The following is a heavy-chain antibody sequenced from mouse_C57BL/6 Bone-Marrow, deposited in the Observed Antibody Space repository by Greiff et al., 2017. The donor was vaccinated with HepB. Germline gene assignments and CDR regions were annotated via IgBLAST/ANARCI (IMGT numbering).Heavy chain of an antibody. CDR3: ARGYYGSSYENAMDY. CDR2: IDPSDSYT. D-gene: IGHD1-1*01. Sequence: QVQLKQPGAELVKPGASVKLSCKASGYTFTSYWMQWVKQRPGQGLEWIGEIDPSDSYTNYNQKFKGKATLTVDTSSSTAYMQLSSLTSEDSAVYYCARGYYGSSYENAMDYWGQGTSVTVSS. CDR1: GYTFTSYW. J-gene: IGHJ4*01. V-gene: IGHV1-50*01.